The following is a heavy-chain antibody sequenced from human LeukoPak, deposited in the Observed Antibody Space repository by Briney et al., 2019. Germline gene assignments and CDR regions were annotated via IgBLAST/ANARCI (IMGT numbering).Heavy chain of an antibody. CDR2: IYYSGST. V-gene: IGHV4-39*01. Sequence: PSETLSLTCTVSGGFISSSGCYWGWVRQPPGKGLEWIGSIYYSGSTWYNPSLKSRVIISVDTSKNQFSLKLSSVTAADTAVYYCARQTHHRSGYYIDYWGQGTLGTVSA. J-gene: IGHJ4*02. D-gene: IGHD3-22*01. CDR1: GGFISSSGCY. CDR3: ARQTHHRSGYYIDY.